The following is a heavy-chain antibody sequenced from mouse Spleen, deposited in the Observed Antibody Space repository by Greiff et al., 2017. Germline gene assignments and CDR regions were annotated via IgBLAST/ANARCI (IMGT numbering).Heavy chain of an antibody. J-gene: IGHJ1*01. V-gene: IGHV5-9-1*01. CDR3: ARITTVVAWYFDV. D-gene: IGHD1-1*01. Sequence: EVKVVESGGGLVKPGGSLKLSCAASGFTFSSYAMSWVRQTPEKRLEWVATISSGGSYTYYPDSVKGRFTISRDNAKDTLYLQMSSLRSEDTAMYYCARITTVVAWYFDVWGAGTTVTVSS. CDR2: ISSGGSYT. CDR1: GFTFSSYA.